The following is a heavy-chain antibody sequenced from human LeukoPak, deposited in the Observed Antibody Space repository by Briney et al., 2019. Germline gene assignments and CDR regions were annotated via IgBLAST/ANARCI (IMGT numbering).Heavy chain of an antibody. Sequence: PGGSLRLSCAASGFTFGSFGISWVRQAPGKGLEWIGFISGGTTEYAASVKGRFTISRDDSTSIAYLQMNSLTTEDTAVYYCSRGSGWLSVYWGQGTLVTVSS. CDR1: GFTFGSFG. V-gene: IGHV3-49*04. J-gene: IGHJ4*02. D-gene: IGHD6-19*01. CDR2: ISGGTT. CDR3: SRGSGWLSVY.